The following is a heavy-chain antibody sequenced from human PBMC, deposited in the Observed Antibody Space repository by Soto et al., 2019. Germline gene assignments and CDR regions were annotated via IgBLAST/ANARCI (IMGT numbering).Heavy chain of an antibody. J-gene: IGHJ6*02. Sequence: ASVKVSCKTSGYTFTNFGICWVRQAPGQGLEWVAWISAYTGNTNYVETLQGRVTLTTDTSTSTAYMELRSLRSNDTAIYYCAMVDVYVTPSPQDVWGQGTTVTVSS. V-gene: IGHV1-18*01. CDR2: ISAYTGNT. D-gene: IGHD3-16*01. CDR3: AMVDVYVTPSPQDV. CDR1: GYTFTNFG.